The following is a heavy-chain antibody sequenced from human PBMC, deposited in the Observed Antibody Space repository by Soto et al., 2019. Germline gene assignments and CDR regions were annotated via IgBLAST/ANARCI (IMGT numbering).Heavy chain of an antibody. V-gene: IGHV4-4*07. CDR2: VFSSVSA. J-gene: IGHJ4*02. Sequence: SETLSLTCLVSGVSVSSYTWSWVRQPANKGLEWIGRVFSSVSATYSPSLKSRVPISMDTPENRISLKLDSVTAADAGVYYCTRDGMTTGDTWGPGTLVTVSS. CDR1: GVSVSSYT. CDR3: TRDGMTTGDT. D-gene: IGHD2-21*02.